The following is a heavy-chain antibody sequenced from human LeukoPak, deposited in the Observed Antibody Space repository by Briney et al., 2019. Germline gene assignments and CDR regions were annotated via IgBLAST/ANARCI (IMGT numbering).Heavy chain of an antibody. CDR3: AILYSSSPLDY. CDR1: GFTFSGYW. V-gene: IGHV3-74*03. D-gene: IGHD6-6*01. J-gene: IGHJ4*02. Sequence: GGSLRLSCAASGFTFSGYWMHWVRQAPGKGLVWVSRIYSDGSSTTYVDSVKGRFTISRDNSKNTLYLQMNSLKAEDTAIYYCAILYSSSPLDYWDQGTLVTVSS. CDR2: IYSDGSST.